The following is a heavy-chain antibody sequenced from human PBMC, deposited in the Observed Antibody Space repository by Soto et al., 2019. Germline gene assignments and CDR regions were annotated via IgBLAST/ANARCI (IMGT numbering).Heavy chain of an antibody. J-gene: IGHJ3*02. Sequence: QVQLQQWGAGLLQPSETLSFTCAVYGGFVSSGSYYWSWVRQPPGKGLEWIGEMSHSGGTHFNPSLKSRVTISVDTSKNQFSLKMSSVTAADTALYYCARVERGTATTVVDAFDIWGQGTMVTVSS. CDR3: ARVERGTATTVVDAFDI. D-gene: IGHD1-1*01. CDR1: GGFVSSGSYY. V-gene: IGHV4-34*01. CDR2: MSHSGGT.